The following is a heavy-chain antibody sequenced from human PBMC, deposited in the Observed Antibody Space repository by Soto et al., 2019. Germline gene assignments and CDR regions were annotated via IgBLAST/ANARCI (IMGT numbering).Heavy chain of an antibody. J-gene: IGHJ3*02. Sequence: SVKVSCKASGGTFSSYAISWARQAPGQGLEWMGGIIPIFGTANYAQKFQGRVTITADESTSTAYMELSSLRSEDTAVYYCARAFRYHYDSSGYYAIDAFDIWGQGTMVTVSS. CDR2: IIPIFGTA. V-gene: IGHV1-69*13. CDR1: GGTFSSYA. D-gene: IGHD3-22*01. CDR3: ARAFRYHYDSSGYYAIDAFDI.